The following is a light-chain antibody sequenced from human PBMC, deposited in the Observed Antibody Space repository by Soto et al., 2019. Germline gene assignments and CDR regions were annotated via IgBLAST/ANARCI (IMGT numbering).Light chain of an antibody. Sequence: QSVLTQPASVSGSPGQSITISCIGTSSDLGSYNYVSWYQHHPGKAPKLVISEVSNRPSGVSYRFSGSKSGNTASLTISGLQAEDEADYYCSSYTTSNNFYVSGTGTKVTVL. J-gene: IGLJ1*01. CDR2: EVS. CDR1: SSDLGSYNY. V-gene: IGLV2-14*01. CDR3: SSYTTSNNFYV.